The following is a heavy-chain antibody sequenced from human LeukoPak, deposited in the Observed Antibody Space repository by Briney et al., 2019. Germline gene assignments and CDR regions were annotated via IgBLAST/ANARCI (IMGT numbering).Heavy chain of an antibody. CDR1: GGSISSGSYY. V-gene: IGHV4-61*02. D-gene: IGHD6-13*01. CDR3: ARGDVEIATADY. Sequence: SETLSLTCTVSGGSISSGSYYWSWIRQPAGKGLEWIGRIYTSGSTNYNPSLKSRVTISVDTSKNQFSLKLSSVTAADTAVYYCARGDVEIATADYWGQGTLVTVSS. J-gene: IGHJ4*02. CDR2: IYTSGST.